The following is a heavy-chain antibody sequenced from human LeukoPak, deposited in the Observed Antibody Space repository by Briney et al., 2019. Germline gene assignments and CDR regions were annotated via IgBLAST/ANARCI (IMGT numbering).Heavy chain of an antibody. CDR2: ISGSGGST. Sequence: PGGSLRLSCAASGFTFSSYAMSWVRQAPGKGLEWVSAISGSGGSTYYADSVKGRFTISRDNPKNTLYLQMNSLRAEDTAVYYCAKGQDYGDYEDYWGQGTLVTVSS. CDR1: GFTFSSYA. V-gene: IGHV3-23*01. CDR3: AKGQDYGDYEDY. J-gene: IGHJ4*02. D-gene: IGHD4-17*01.